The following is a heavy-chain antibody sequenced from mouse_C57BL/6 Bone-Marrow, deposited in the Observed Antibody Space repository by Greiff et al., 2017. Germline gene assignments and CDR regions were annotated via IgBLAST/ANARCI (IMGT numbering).Heavy chain of an antibody. CDR2: IYPGDGDT. D-gene: IGHD1-1*01. CDR3: ARNYYCSRRFDY. CDR1: GYAFSSSW. V-gene: IGHV1-82*01. J-gene: IGHJ2*01. Sequence: VKLMESGPELVKPGASVKISCKASGYAFSSSWMNWVKQRPGKGLEWIGRIYPGDGDTTYNGKFKGKATLTADKSSSTSYMQLSNLTSEDSAVYFCARNYYCSRRFDYWGQGTTLTVSS.